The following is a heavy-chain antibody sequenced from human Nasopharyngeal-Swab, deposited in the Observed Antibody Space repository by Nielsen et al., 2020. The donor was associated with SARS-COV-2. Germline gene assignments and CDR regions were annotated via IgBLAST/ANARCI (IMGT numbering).Heavy chain of an antibody. D-gene: IGHD6-19*01. Sequence: GESLKISCAASGFTFSSYAMHWVRQAPGKGLEWVAVISYDGSNKYYADSVKGRFTISRDNSKNTLYLQMNSLRAEDTAVYYCARDSSPDYYYYYMDVWGKGTTVTVSS. J-gene: IGHJ6*03. V-gene: IGHV3-30-3*01. CDR3: ARDSSPDYYYYYMDV. CDR2: ISYDGSNK. CDR1: GFTFSSYA.